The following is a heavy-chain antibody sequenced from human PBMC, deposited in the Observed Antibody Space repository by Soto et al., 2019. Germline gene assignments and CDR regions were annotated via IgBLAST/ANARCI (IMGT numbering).Heavy chain of an antibody. CDR3: ARDLYLQGGMDV. V-gene: IGHV4-31*03. CDR1: GDSISSGDYY. CDR2: IYYSGST. Sequence: QVHLQESGPGLVKPSQTLSLTCTVSGDSISSGDYYWSWIRQHPGKGLEWIGYIYYSGSTSYNPSLKSRVTISVVTSKNQFSLRLSSVTAADTAVYYCARDLYLQGGMDVWGQGTTVTVSS. J-gene: IGHJ6*02.